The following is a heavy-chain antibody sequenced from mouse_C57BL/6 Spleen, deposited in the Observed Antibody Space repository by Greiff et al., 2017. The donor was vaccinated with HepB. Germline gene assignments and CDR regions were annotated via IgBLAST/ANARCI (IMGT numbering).Heavy chain of an antibody. D-gene: IGHD2-1*01. V-gene: IGHV1-15*01. J-gene: IGHJ2*01. CDR2: IDPETGGT. CDR1: GYTFTDYE. Sequence: QVQLQQSGAELVRPGASVTLSCKASGYTFTDYEMHWVKQTPVHGLEWIGAIDPETGGTAYNQKFKGKAILTADKSSSTAYMELRSLTSEDSAVYYCTRCGNYPYFDYWGQGTTLTVSS. CDR3: TRCGNYPYFDY.